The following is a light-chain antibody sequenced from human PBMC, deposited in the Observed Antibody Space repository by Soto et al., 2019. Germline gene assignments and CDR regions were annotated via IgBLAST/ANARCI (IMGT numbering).Light chain of an antibody. CDR1: QGISIY. J-gene: IGKJ3*01. CDR3: QKHNSAPFA. V-gene: IGKV1-27*01. Sequence: DIQMTQSPSSLSASVGDRVTITCRASQGISIYLAWYQQKPGKVPTLLIYAASTLLSGVPSRFSGSGSGTDFTLTISSLQPEDVATYYCQKHNSAPFAFGPGTKVDIK. CDR2: AAS.